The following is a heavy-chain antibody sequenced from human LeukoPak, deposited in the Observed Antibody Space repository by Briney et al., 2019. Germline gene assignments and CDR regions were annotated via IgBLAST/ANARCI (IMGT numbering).Heavy chain of an antibody. D-gene: IGHD2-2*01. CDR3: AKGRCSSTSCYGTGFDY. J-gene: IGHJ4*02. CDR1: AFTFSTYG. CDR2: IRYDGSNK. V-gene: IGHV3-30*02. Sequence: PGGSLRLSCAASAFTFSTYGMHWVRQALGKGLEWVAFIRYDGSNKYYADSVKGRFTISRDNSKNTLYLQMNSLRAEDTAVYYCAKGRCSSTSCYGTGFDYWGQGTLVTVST.